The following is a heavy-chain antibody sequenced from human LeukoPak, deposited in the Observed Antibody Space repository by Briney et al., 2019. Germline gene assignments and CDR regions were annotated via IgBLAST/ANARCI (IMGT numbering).Heavy chain of an antibody. CDR1: GGSISSHY. V-gene: IGHV4-59*11. Sequence: SETLSLTCTVSGGSISSHYWSWIRQPPGKGLEWIGYIYYSGSTNYNPSLKSRVTISVDTSKNQFSLKLSSVTAADTAVYYCARTARLPDSWGQGTLVTVSS. D-gene: IGHD2-21*01. CDR2: IYYSGST. CDR3: ARTARLPDS. J-gene: IGHJ4*02.